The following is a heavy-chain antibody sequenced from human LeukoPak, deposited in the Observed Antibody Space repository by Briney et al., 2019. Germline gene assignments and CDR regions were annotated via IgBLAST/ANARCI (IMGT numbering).Heavy chain of an antibody. CDR1: GFTFSSYW. V-gene: IGHV3-74*01. D-gene: IGHD6-13*01. J-gene: IGHJ3*02. CDR3: AKDTAAAGPGAFDI. CDR2: INTDGSST. Sequence: GGSLRLSCAASGFTFSSYWMHWVRHAPGKGLVWVSRINTDGSSTSYADSVKGRFTISRDNAKNSLYLQMNSLRAEDTALYYCAKDTAAAGPGAFDIWGQGTMVTVSS.